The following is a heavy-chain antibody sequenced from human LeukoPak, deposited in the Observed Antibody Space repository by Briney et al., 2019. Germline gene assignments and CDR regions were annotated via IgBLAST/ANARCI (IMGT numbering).Heavy chain of an antibody. CDR2: INPNSGDT. CDR3: ARGAGASDTDYYYYMDV. V-gene: IGHV1-2*06. J-gene: IGHJ6*03. Sequence: ASVKVSCKASGYTFSGSYIHWVRQAPGQGLEWMGRINPNSGDTNSPQKFQGRVTMTRDTSISTAYMELSRLRSDDTAVYYCARGAGASDTDYYYYMDVWGKGTTVTVSS. CDR1: GYTFSGSY. D-gene: IGHD1-26*01.